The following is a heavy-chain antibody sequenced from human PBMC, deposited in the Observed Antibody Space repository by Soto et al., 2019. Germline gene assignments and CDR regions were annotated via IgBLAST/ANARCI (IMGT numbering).Heavy chain of an antibody. V-gene: IGHV3-53*01. Sequence: VELVESGGGVVQSGGSLRLSCTASGLSVRNNYMSWVRQAPGMGLEWVSVIYNDGTTYYADSVKGRFTLSRDTSKNTLSLQMDSLRAEDTAVYYCVRPLPSGRNYGMDVWGQGTTVTVSS. J-gene: IGHJ6*02. CDR1: GLSVRNNY. CDR3: VRPLPSGRNYGMDV. D-gene: IGHD3-10*01. CDR2: IYNDGTT.